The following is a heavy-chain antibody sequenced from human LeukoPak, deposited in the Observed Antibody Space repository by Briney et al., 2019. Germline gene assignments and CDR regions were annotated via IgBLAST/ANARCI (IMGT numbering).Heavy chain of an antibody. D-gene: IGHD2-2*01. CDR1: GFTFSDYY. CDR2: ISSSGSTI. Sequence: GGSLRLSCAASGFTFSDYYMSWFRQAPGKGLEWVSYISSSGSTIYYADSVKGRFTISRDNAKNSLYLQMNSLRAEDTAVYYCARDLSLGYCSSTSCYPGFDYWGQGTLVTVSS. J-gene: IGHJ4*02. V-gene: IGHV3-11*01. CDR3: ARDLSLGYCSSTSCYPGFDY.